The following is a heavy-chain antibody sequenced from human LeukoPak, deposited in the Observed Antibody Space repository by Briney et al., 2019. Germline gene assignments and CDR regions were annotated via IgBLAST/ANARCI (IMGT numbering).Heavy chain of an antibody. CDR2: INPNSGGT. Sequence: ASVKVSCKASGYTFTGYYMHWVRQAPGQGLEWMGWINPNSGGTNYAQKFQGRVTMTTDTSTSTAYMELRSLRSDDTAVYYCARDPSDYYGSGSFDYWGQGTLVTVSS. CDR3: ARDPSDYYGSGSFDY. J-gene: IGHJ4*02. D-gene: IGHD3-10*01. V-gene: IGHV1-2*02. CDR1: GYTFTGYY.